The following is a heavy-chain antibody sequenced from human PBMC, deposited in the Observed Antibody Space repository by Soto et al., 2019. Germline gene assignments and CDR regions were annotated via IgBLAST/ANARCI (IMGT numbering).Heavy chain of an antibody. Sequence: LRLSCAASGLNFEKCSMNWVRQPPGKGPEWLASISPASTYIRYADSVKGRFTISRDNARNSLSLQMMSLRADDTAMYYCAADTGDIEVVPATTWGQGTLVTVSS. J-gene: IGHJ4*02. CDR2: ISPASTYI. V-gene: IGHV3-21*04. CDR1: GLNFEKCS. D-gene: IGHD2-15*01. CDR3: AADTGDIEVVPATT.